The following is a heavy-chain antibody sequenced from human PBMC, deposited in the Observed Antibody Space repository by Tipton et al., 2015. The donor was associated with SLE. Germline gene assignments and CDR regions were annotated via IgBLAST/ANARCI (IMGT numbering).Heavy chain of an antibody. J-gene: IGHJ5*02. CDR3: ARGPGIAAARWFDP. V-gene: IGHV4-34*01. D-gene: IGHD6-13*01. Sequence: SCAASGFTFSSYWMSWIRQPPGKGLEWIGEINHSGGTNYNPSLKSRVTISVDTSKNQFSLKLSSVTAADTAVYYCARGPGIAAARWFDPWGQGTLVTVSS. CDR2: INHSGGT. CDR1: GFTFSSYW.